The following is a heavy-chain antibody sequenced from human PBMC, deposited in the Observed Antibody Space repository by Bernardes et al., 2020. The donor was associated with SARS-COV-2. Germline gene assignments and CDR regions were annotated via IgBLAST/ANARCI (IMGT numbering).Heavy chain of an antibody. CDR1: GLHVSTHY. Sequence: GGSLRLSCAASGLHVSTHYMNWVRQAPGKGLEWVSVIYTGGSTYYADSVKGRFTISRDNSKNTLYLQMNSLRAEDTAVYYCAKDLGPYSSGWYSYYYYDMDVWGQGTTVTVSS. V-gene: IGHV3-53*01. D-gene: IGHD6-19*01. CDR3: AKDLGPYSSGWYSYYYYDMDV. CDR2: IYTGGST. J-gene: IGHJ6*02.